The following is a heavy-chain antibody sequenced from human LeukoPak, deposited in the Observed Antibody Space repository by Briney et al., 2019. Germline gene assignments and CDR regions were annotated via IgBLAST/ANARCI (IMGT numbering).Heavy chain of an antibody. CDR1: GYTFTSYG. Sequence: GESLKISCKGSGYTFTSYGISWVRQAPGQGLEWMGWISAYNGNTNYAQKLQGRVTMTTDTSTSTAYMELRSLRSDDTAVYYCARDLDYGGPPRHFDLWGRGTLVTVSS. CDR3: ARDLDYGGPPRHFDL. D-gene: IGHD4-23*01. CDR2: ISAYNGNT. V-gene: IGHV1-18*01. J-gene: IGHJ2*01.